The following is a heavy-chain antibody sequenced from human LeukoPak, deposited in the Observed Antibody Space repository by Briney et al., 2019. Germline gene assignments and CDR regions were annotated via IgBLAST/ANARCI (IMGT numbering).Heavy chain of an antibody. Sequence: LTGGSLRLSCAASGFTLSSYAMSWVRQAPGKGLEWVSAISDGGGSTYYADSVKGRFTISRDNSKNTLYLQMNSLRAEDTALYYCAKAPPGGYPAFDVWGQGTMVTVSS. CDR2: ISDGGGST. V-gene: IGHV3-23*01. CDR3: AKAPPGGYPAFDV. J-gene: IGHJ3*01. D-gene: IGHD3-16*01. CDR1: GFTLSSYA.